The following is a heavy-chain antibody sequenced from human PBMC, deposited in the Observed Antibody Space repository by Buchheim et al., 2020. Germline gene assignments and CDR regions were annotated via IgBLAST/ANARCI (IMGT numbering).Heavy chain of an antibody. V-gene: IGHV5-10-1*01. D-gene: IGHD6-19*01. CDR2: IDPSDSYT. CDR3: ARQRGDSSGWFYYYYGMDV. J-gene: IGHJ6*02. CDR1: GYSFTSYC. Sequence: EVQLVQSGAEVKKPGESLRISCKGSGYSFTSYCISWVRQMPGKGLEWMGRIDPSDSYTNYSPSFQGHVTISADKSISTAYPQWSSLKASDTAMYYCARQRGDSSGWFYYYYGMDVWGQGTT.